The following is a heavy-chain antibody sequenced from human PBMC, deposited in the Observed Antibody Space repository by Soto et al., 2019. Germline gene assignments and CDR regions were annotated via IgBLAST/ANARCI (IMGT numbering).Heavy chain of an antibody. V-gene: IGHV1-69*02. D-gene: IGHD3-10*01. J-gene: IGHJ1*01. CDR1: GATFGTFS. Sequence: QVQLVQSGADMKKPGSSVKVSCKASGATFGTFSVSWVRQAPGQGLEWMGRIIPILDVSKYTQKFQGRVSFTAAKSPNPVFMDLTTLKFNAPPVYSAPRAFRRLSVKWGQGTRVTFS. CDR2: IIPILDVS. CDR3: PRAFRRLSVK.